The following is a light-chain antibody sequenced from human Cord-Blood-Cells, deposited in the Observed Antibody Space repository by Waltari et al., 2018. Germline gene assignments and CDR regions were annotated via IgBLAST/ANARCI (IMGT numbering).Light chain of an antibody. CDR1: SPNIGRNY. CDR2: RNN. J-gene: IGLJ3*02. CDR3: AAWDDSLSGWV. V-gene: IGLV1-47*01. Sequence: QSVLTQPPPASGTPGQRVTLSCPGSSPNIGRNYVYWYQQLPGTAPKLLIYRNNQRPSGVPDRFSGSKSGTSASLAISGLRSEDEADYYCAAWDDSLSGWVFGGGTKLTVL.